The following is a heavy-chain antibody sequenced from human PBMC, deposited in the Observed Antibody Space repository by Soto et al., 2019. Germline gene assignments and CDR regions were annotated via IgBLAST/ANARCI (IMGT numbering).Heavy chain of an antibody. CDR3: ARGGVSTRTFDY. CDR1: GYNFAGYW. V-gene: IGHV5-51*01. D-gene: IGHD3-3*01. CDR2: IYPSDSDT. Sequence: GESLKISCKGSGYNFAGYWIAWVRQMPGKGLELMGIIYPSDSDTRYRPSFQGQVTILADKSISSAYLQWSSLRASDTAMYYCARGGVSTRTFDYWGQGTPVTVSS. J-gene: IGHJ4*02.